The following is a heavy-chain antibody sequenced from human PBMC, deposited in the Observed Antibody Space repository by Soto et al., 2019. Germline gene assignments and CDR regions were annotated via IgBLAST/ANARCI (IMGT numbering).Heavy chain of an antibody. CDR1: GFTFSNAW. CDR2: IKSNTDGGTT. D-gene: IGHD2-2*01. CDR3: TRPPVGYCSRDTCYDYFDY. Sequence: GGSLRLSCAASGFTFSNAWMNWVRQAPGKGLEWVGRIKSNTDGGTTDYAAPVKGRFTISRDDSKDTLYLQMNNLETEDTAVYFCTRPPVGYCSRDTCYDYFDYWGQGTLVTVS. V-gene: IGHV3-15*01. J-gene: IGHJ4*02.